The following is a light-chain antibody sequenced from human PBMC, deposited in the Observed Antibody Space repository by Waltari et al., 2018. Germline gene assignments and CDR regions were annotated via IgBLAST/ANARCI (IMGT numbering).Light chain of an antibody. CDR2: LGS. V-gene: IGKV2-28*01. J-gene: IGKJ3*01. CDR3: MQGLHFPLT. CDR1: QSLLYSNGYNY. Sequence: DVVMTQSPLSLPVTPGEPASIPCRSSQSLLYSNGYNYVNWYLQRTGQSPQLLIYLGSNRASGVPGRFSGSGSGTDFTLKISRVEAEDVGVYYCMQGLHFPLTFGPGTKVDIK.